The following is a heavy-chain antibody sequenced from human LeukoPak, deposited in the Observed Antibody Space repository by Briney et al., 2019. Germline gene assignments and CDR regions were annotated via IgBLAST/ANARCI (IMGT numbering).Heavy chain of an antibody. CDR2: FDPEDGET. J-gene: IGHJ4*02. Sequence: ASVKVSCKVSGYTLTELSMHWVRQAPGKGLEWMGGFDPEDGETIYAQKFQGRVTMTEDTSTDTAYMELSSLRSEDTAVYYCATLSSSWYFSDYWGQGTLVTVSS. D-gene: IGHD6-13*01. V-gene: IGHV1-24*01. CDR3: ATLSSSWYFSDY. CDR1: GYTLTELS.